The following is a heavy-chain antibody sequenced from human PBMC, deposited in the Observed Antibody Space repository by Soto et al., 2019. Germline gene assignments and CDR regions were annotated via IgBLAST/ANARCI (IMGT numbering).Heavy chain of an antibody. CDR2: IIPIFGTA. Sequence: QVQLVQSGAEVKKPGSSVKVSCTASGGTFNSYAISWVRQAPGQGLEWMGGIIPIFGTAKYAQKFPGRVTITADESTSTAYMELSSLRAEDTAVYYCARPMRYYYDSSCQAAWFDTWGQGTLVTVCS. D-gene: IGHD3-22*01. CDR3: ARPMRYYYDSSCQAAWFDT. CDR1: GGTFNSYA. V-gene: IGHV1-69*12. J-gene: IGHJ5*02.